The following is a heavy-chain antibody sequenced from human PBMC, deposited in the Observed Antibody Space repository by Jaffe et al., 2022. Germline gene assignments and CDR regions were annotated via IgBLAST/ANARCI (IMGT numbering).Heavy chain of an antibody. Sequence: QVQLVQSGAEVKKPGASVKVSCKASGYTFTGYYMHWVRQAPGQGLEWMGRINPNSGGTNYAQKFQGRVTMTRDTSISTAYMELSRLRSDDTAVYYCARDPVHLGELSRDAFDIWGQGTMVTVSS. CDR3: ARDPVHLGELSRDAFDI. CDR2: INPNSGGT. D-gene: IGHD3-16*02. V-gene: IGHV1-2*06. CDR1: GYTFTGYY. J-gene: IGHJ3*02.